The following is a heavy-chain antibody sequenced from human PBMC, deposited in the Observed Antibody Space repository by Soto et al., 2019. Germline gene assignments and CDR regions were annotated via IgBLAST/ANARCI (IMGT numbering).Heavy chain of an antibody. CDR2: INPNSGGT. V-gene: IGHV1-2*04. J-gene: IGHJ1*01. CDR1: GYTFTGYY. D-gene: IGHD3-22*01. Sequence: ASVKVSCKASGYTFTGYYMHWVRQAPGQGLEWMGWINPNSGGTNYAQKFQGWVTMTTDTSTSTAYMELRSLRSDDTAVYYCARDFDSYYDSSGYSYAAVIFQHWGQGTLVTVSS. CDR3: ARDFDSYYDSSGYSYAAVIFQH.